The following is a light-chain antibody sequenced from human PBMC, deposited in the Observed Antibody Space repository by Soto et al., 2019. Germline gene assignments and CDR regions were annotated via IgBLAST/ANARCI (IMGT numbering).Light chain of an antibody. CDR3: ATWDSSLSAVL. Sequence: QSVLTQPPSVSAAPGQKVTISCSGSSSNIGNNYVSWYQQLPGTAPKLLIYDNNKRPSGIPDRFSRSKSGTSATLGITGLQTGDEADYYCATWDSSLSAVLFGGGTKLTVL. CDR2: DNN. CDR1: SSNIGNNY. V-gene: IGLV1-51*01. J-gene: IGLJ2*01.